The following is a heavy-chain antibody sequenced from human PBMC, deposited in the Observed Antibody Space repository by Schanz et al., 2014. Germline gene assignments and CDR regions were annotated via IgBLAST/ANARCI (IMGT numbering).Heavy chain of an antibody. CDR2: ISSSGSYI. CDR1: GFTFSSYS. J-gene: IGHJ4*01. Sequence: EVQLVESGGGLVKPGGSLRLSCAASGFTFSSYSMNWVRQAPGKGLEWVSSISSSGSYIYYADSVKGRFSISRDNAKNSLYLQMNSLRAEDTAVYYCAREQIMAAAGLVDYWGRGTLVTVSS. D-gene: IGHD6-13*01. CDR3: AREQIMAAAGLVDY. V-gene: IGHV3-21*01.